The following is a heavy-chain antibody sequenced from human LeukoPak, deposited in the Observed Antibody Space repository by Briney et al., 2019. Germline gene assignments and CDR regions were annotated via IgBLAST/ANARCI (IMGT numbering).Heavy chain of an antibody. D-gene: IGHD2-2*01. V-gene: IGHV4-39*02. Sequence: SETLSLTCTVSGDSISSSNCYWGWIRQPPGKGLEWIGSIYFSGGTYYNASLKSRVTISVDTSKNQFSLKLSSVTAADTAVYYCAREEDIVVVPAAMSWFDPWGQGTLVTVSS. CDR3: AREEDIVVVPAAMSWFDP. J-gene: IGHJ5*02. CDR2: IYFSGGT. CDR1: GDSISSSNCY.